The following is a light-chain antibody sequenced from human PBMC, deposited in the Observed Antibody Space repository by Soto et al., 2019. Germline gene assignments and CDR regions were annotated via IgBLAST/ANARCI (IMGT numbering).Light chain of an antibody. CDR3: MQARQSLT. J-gene: IGKJ5*01. V-gene: IGKV2-28*01. CDR1: QSLLYNNTYYY. CDR2: FGS. Sequence: EIVMTQSPLTLPVTPGEPASISCKYSQSLLYNNTYYYLDWYVQKPGQSPQLLIYFGSDRAPGVPDRFSGSGSGTDFTLKINRVEAEDVGTYYCMQARQSLTFGQGTRLEIK.